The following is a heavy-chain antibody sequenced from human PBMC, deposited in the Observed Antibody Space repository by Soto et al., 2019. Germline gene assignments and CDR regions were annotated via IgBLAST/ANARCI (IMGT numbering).Heavy chain of an antibody. CDR2: IRSKAYGGTT. CDR3: TREIYCSSTSCYPPDAFDI. V-gene: IGHV3-49*03. J-gene: IGHJ3*02. Sequence: GGSLRLSCTASGFTFGDYAMSWFRQAPGKGLEWVGFIRSKAYGGTTEYAASVKGRFTISRDDSKSIAYLQMNSLRTEDTAVNYCTREIYCSSTSCYPPDAFDIWGQGTMVTVSS. CDR1: GFTFGDYA. D-gene: IGHD2-2*01.